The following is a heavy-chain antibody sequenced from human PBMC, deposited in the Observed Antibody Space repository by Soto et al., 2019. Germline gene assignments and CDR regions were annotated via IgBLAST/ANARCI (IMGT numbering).Heavy chain of an antibody. V-gene: IGHV2-5*02. J-gene: IGHJ4*02. D-gene: IGHD2-2*01. CDR2: IYWDGDE. CDR3: SQRSSTSGGCDS. CDR1: GFSLSTSGVG. Sequence: QITLKESGPTLVKPTQTLTLTCTFSGFSLSTSGVGVGWIRQPPGKALEWLALIYWDGDERYSPSLRTRLTITKDPPNSQVVPTMTNMDPVDTVTYYCSQRSSTSGGCDSWGQGTLVTVSS.